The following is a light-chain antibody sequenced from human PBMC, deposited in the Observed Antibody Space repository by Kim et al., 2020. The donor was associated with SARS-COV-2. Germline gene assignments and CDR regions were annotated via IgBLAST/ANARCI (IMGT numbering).Light chain of an antibody. V-gene: IGLV4-69*01. CDR2: LNSDGSH. Sequence: VRLSCTLSSEYSTYAIAWHQQQPEKGPRFLVRLNSDGSHTKGDGIPDRFSGSGSGAERYLTISSLQSEDEADYYCQTWGTGIPVAFGGGTQLTVL. CDR1: SEYSTYA. CDR3: QTWGTGIPVA. J-gene: IGLJ2*01.